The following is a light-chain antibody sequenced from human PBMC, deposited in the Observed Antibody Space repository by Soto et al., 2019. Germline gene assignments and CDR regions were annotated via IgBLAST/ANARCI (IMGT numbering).Light chain of an antibody. J-gene: IGLJ2*01. CDR2: EVT. Sequence: QSALTQPASVSGSLGQSIAISCTGTSSDLGGYDSVSWYQQHPGKAPKLLIYEVTNRPSGVSSRFSGSKSGNTASLTISGLQAEDEAHYYCSSYSTISIVIFGGGTQLTVL. V-gene: IGLV2-14*01. CDR3: SSYSTISIVI. CDR1: SSDLGGYDS.